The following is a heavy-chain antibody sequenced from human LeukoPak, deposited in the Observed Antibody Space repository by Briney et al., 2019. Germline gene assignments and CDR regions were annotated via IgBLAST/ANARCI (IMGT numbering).Heavy chain of an antibody. CDR3: ARSEYSGYNDY. V-gene: IGHV4-34*01. CDR2: INHSGST. D-gene: IGHD5-12*01. J-gene: IGHJ4*02. CDR1: GGSFSGYY. Sequence: SETLSLTCAVYGGSFSGYYWSWLRQPPGKGLEWIGEINHSGSTNYNPSLKSRVTISVDTSKNQFSLKLSSVTAADTAVYYCARSEYSGYNDYWGQGTLVTVSS.